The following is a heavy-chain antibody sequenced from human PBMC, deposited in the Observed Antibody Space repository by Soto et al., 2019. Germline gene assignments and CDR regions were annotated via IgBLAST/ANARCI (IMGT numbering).Heavy chain of an antibody. D-gene: IGHD6-19*01. CDR3: ARSVAGHFDY. Sequence: EVQLVESGGGLVQPGGSLRLSCVASGFTFNIYGMNWVRQAPGKGLEWVSYITSDTATIHYADSVRGRFTISRDNAENSLFLQMNSLRDEDTAAYYCARSVAGHFDYWGQGALVTVSS. J-gene: IGHJ4*02. CDR2: ITSDTATI. V-gene: IGHV3-48*02. CDR1: GFTFNIYG.